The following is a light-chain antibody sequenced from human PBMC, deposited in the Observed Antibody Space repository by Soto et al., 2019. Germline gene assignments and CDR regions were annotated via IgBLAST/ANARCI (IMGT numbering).Light chain of an antibody. Sequence: QSALTQPRSVSGSPGQSVTISCTGTNSNIGFYNFVSWYQQHPDKAPHLVIYDVNKRPSGVPDRFSGSKSGNTASLTISGLQADDEADYYCCSYAGTYTYVFGIRTKVTVL. V-gene: IGLV2-11*01. CDR3: CSYAGTYTYV. J-gene: IGLJ1*01. CDR2: DVN. CDR1: NSNIGFYNF.